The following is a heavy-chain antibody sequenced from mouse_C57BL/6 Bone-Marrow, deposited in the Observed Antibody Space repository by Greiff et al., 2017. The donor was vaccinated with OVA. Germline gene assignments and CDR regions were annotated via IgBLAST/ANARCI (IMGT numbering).Heavy chain of an antibody. CDR1: GYSITSGYY. J-gene: IGHJ4*01. CDR2: ISYDGSN. V-gene: IGHV3-6*01. Sequence: ESGPGLVKPSQSLSLTCSVTGYSITSGYYWNWIRQFPGNKLEWMGYISYDGSNNYNPPLKNRISITRDTSKNQFFLKLNSVTTEDTATDYCARERLSCPGGSMDDWGQGTSGTVSS. CDR3: ARERLSCPGGSMDD. D-gene: IGHD3-3*01.